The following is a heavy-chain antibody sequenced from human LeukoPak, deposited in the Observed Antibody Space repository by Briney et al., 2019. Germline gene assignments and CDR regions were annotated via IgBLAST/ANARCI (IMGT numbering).Heavy chain of an antibody. CDR1: GGSFSGYY. CDR2: INHSGST. J-gene: IGHJ6*04. Sequence: SETLSLTCAVCGGSFSGYYWSWIRQPPGKGLEWIGEINHSGSTNYNPSLKSRVTISVDTSKNQFSLKLSSVTAADTAVYYCARHDSRSSTSGLWGKGTTVTVSS. D-gene: IGHD2-2*01. CDR3: ARHDSRSSTSGL. V-gene: IGHV4-34*01.